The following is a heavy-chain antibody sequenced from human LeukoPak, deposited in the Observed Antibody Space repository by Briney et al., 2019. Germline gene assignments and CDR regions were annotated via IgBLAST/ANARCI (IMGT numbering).Heavy chain of an antibody. J-gene: IGHJ4*02. CDR2: IYYSGST. D-gene: IGHD6-19*01. V-gene: IGHV4-39*01. Sequence: PSEPLSLTCTVSSDSISSSRYYWGWIRQPPGKGLVWIGRIYYSGSTYYNPSLKSRVTISADTSKNQFSLKLSSVTAADTAVYYCARHQLYSSGWYRPANYFDYWGQGTLVTVSS. CDR1: SDSISSSRYY. CDR3: ARHQLYSSGWYRPANYFDY.